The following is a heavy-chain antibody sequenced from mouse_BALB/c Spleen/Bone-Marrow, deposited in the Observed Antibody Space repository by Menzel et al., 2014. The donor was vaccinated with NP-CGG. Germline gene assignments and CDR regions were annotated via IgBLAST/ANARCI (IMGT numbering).Heavy chain of an antibody. CDR3: ARLEGNYGSTFAY. CDR1: GYSFTSYW. CDR2: IHPSDTET. J-gene: IGHJ3*01. D-gene: IGHD1-1*01. V-gene: IGHV1-61*01. Sequence: QVQLQQSGAELVRPGASVKLSCKAPGYSFTSYWMNWVKQRPGHGLEWIGMIHPSDTETRLNQRFKDKATLTVDKSSSTAYMQLNSPTSEDSAVYYCARLEGNYGSTFAYWGQGTLVTVSA.